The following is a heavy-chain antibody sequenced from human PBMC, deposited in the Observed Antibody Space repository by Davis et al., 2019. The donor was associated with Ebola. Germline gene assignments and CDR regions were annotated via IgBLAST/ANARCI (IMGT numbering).Heavy chain of an antibody. Sequence: KANSYATAYAASVKGRFTISRDDSKNTAYLQMNSLRADDTALYYCAKGGARYFSHYYGMDVWGQGTTVTVSS. V-gene: IGHV3-73*01. D-gene: IGHD2/OR15-2a*01. CDR3: AKGGARYFSHYYGMDV. J-gene: IGHJ6*02. CDR2: KANSYAT.